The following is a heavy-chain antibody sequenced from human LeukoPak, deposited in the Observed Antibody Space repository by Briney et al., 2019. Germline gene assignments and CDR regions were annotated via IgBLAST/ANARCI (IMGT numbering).Heavy chain of an antibody. V-gene: IGHV3-53*01. D-gene: IGHD6-19*01. Sequence: GGSLRLSCAASGFTVSSNYMSWVRQAPGKGLEWVSVIYSGGSTYYADSVKGRFTISRDNSKNTLYLQMNSLRAEDTAVYYCATGAVAAPFYDWGQGTLVAVSS. CDR3: ATGAVAAPFYD. J-gene: IGHJ1*01. CDR1: GFTVSSNY. CDR2: IYSGGST.